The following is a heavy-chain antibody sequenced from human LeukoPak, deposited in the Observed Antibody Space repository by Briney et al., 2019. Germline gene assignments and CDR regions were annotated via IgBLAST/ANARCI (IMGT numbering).Heavy chain of an antibody. Sequence: GGSLRLSCAASGFTFSSYWMSWVRQAPGKGLEWVANVKQDGSEKYYVDSVKGRFTISRDNAKNSLYLQMNSLRAEDTAVYYCARGVGYSYGYFDYWGQGTLVTVSS. D-gene: IGHD5-18*01. CDR3: ARGVGYSYGYFDY. CDR1: GFTFSSYW. V-gene: IGHV3-7*01. CDR2: VKQDGSEK. J-gene: IGHJ4*02.